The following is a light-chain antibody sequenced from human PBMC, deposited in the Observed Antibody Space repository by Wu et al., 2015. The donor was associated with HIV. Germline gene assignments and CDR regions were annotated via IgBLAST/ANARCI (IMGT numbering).Light chain of an antibody. V-gene: IGKV3-15*01. J-gene: IGKJ2*01. CDR1: QRVSSY. Sequence: EIVLTQSPATLSLSPGERATLSCRASQRVSSYLAWYQQKPGQAPRLLIYDASTRATGIPARFSGSGSGTDFTLTISSMQSEDFATYYCQHYNNWPYTFGLGTNL. CDR2: DAS. CDR3: QHYNNWPYT.